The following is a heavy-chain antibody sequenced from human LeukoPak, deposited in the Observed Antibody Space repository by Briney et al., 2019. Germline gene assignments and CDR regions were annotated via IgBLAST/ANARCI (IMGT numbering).Heavy chain of an antibody. CDR2: IKTDGRET. CDR3: ARGGVTGTTSYFDY. V-gene: IGHV3-7*01. CDR1: AAFSSNW. D-gene: IGHD1-20*01. J-gene: IGHJ4*03. Sequence: PGGSLRLSCVASAAFSSNWMSWVRQTPGKGLEWVANIKTDGRETYYVDSVKGRFTTSRDNAKNSLYLQMNSLRAEDTAVYYCARGGVTGTTSYFDYWGQGTLVTVSS.